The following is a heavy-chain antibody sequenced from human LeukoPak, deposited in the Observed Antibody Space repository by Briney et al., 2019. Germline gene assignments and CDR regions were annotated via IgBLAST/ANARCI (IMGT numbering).Heavy chain of an antibody. CDR1: GFTFSTYW. CDR2: IKQDGSEK. CDR3: ARDPLAIVGATGY. D-gene: IGHD1-26*01. V-gene: IGHV3-7*01. J-gene: IGHJ4*02. Sequence: PGGSLRLSCAASGFTFSTYWMSWVRQAPGKGLEWVANIKQDGSEKYYVDSVKGRFTISRDNAKNSLYLQMNSLRAEDTAVYYCARDPLAIVGATGYWGQGTLVTVSS.